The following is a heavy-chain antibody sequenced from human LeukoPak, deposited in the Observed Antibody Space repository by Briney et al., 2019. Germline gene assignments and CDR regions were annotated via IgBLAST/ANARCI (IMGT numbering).Heavy chain of an antibody. CDR2: INTNTGNV. V-gene: IGHV7-4-1*02. D-gene: IGHD1-7*01. CDR1: GYTLTKSG. J-gene: IGHJ6*03. Sequence: GASVKVSCKASGYTLTKSGLNWVRQAPGQGLEWMGWINTNTGNVTYAQGFTGRFILSLDTSVSTAYLQINSLKGEDTAVYFCARVGGEYTILRGTTYYHFYMDVWGKGTTVTVSS. CDR3: ARVGGEYTILRGTTYYHFYMDV.